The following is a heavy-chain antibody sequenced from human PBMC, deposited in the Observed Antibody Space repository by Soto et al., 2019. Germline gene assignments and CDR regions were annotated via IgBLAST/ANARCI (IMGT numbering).Heavy chain of an antibody. CDR2: INPNSGGT. Sequence: ASMRVSCKASGYTFTGYYMHWVRQAPGQGLEWMGWINPNSGGTNYAQKFQGWVTMTRDTSISTAYMELSRLRSDDTAVYYCARATYSRHDAFDIWGQGTMVTVSS. J-gene: IGHJ3*02. CDR1: GYTFTGYY. CDR3: ARATYSRHDAFDI. D-gene: IGHD6-13*01. V-gene: IGHV1-2*04.